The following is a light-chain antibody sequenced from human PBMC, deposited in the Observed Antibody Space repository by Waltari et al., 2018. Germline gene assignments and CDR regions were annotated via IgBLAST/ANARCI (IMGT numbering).Light chain of an antibody. Sequence: DIQMTQSPSSLSASVGDRVTITCRASQSISSYLNWYQQKPGKAPKLLIHAASSLQGGVPSRFSGSGSGTDFTLTISSLQPEDFATYYCQQSYSTPRTFGGGTKVEIK. CDR3: QQSYSTPRT. CDR1: QSISSY. J-gene: IGKJ4*01. CDR2: AAS. V-gene: IGKV1-39*01.